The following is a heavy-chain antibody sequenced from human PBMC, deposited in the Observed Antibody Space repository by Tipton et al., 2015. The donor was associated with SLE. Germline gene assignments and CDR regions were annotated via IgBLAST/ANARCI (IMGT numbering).Heavy chain of an antibody. CDR2: IYYSGST. D-gene: IGHD4-11*01. CDR1: GGSVSSGSYY. CDR3: AILQPHYYYYGMDV. V-gene: IGHV4-61*01. J-gene: IGHJ6*02. Sequence: TLSLTCTVSGGSVSSGSYYWSWIRQPPGKGLEWIGYIYYSGSTNYNPSLKSRVTISVDTSKNQFSLKLSSVTAADTAVYYCAILQPHYYYYGMDVWGQGTTVTVSS.